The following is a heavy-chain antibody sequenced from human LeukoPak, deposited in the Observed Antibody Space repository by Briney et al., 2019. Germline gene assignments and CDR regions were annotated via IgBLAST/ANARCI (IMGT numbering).Heavy chain of an antibody. CDR1: GGTFSSYA. Sequence: SVKVSCKASGGTFSSYAMSWVRQAPGQGLDWMGRIIPILCIANYAQKFQGRVTITADKSTSIAFMELSTLRSEDTAVYYCARAEDDYGGKVGTWYFDLWGRGTLVTVSS. J-gene: IGHJ2*01. V-gene: IGHV1-69*04. D-gene: IGHD4-23*01. CDR2: IIPILCIA. CDR3: ARAEDDYGGKVGTWYFDL.